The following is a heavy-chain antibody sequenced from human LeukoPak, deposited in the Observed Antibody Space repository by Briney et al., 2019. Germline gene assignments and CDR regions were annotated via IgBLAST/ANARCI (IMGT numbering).Heavy chain of an antibody. Sequence: ASVKVSCKASGYTFTSYSISWVRQAPGQGLEWMGWISAYNGNTNYAQNLQGRVTMTTDTSTRTAYMEVRSLRSDDTAVYYCARCGRSGWYGDYYYMDVWGKGTTGTVSS. CDR2: ISAYNGNT. CDR1: GYTFTSYS. D-gene: IGHD6-19*01. V-gene: IGHV1-18*01. J-gene: IGHJ6*03. CDR3: ARCGRSGWYGDYYYMDV.